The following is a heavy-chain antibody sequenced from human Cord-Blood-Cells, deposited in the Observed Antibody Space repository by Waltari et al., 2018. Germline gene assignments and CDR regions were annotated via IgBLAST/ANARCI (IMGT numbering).Heavy chain of an antibody. CDR3: AKDCSSSYFDY. D-gene: IGHD6-6*01. J-gene: IGHJ4*02. Sequence: QVQLVESGGGVVQPGRSLRLSCAASGFLFSSYGMHWARQAPGKGLEWVAVISYDGSNKYYADSVKGRFTISRDNSKNTLYLQMNSLRAEDTAVYYCAKDCSSSYFDYWGQGTLVTVSS. CDR2: ISYDGSNK. V-gene: IGHV3-30*18. CDR1: GFLFSSYG.